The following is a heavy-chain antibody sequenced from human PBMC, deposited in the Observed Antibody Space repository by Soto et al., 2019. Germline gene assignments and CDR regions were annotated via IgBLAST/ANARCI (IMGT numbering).Heavy chain of an antibody. D-gene: IGHD6-19*01. CDR2: ISGSGGST. J-gene: IGHJ3*01. CDR1: GFTFSSYA. V-gene: IGHV3-23*01. Sequence: GGSLRLSCAASGFTFSSYAMSWVRQAPGKGLEWVSAISGSGGSTYYADSVKGRFTISRDNSKNTLYLQMNSLRAEDTAVYYCAKEVAFPPGVGAVAGKIWGQGTMVTVSS. CDR3: AKEVAFPPGVGAVAGKI.